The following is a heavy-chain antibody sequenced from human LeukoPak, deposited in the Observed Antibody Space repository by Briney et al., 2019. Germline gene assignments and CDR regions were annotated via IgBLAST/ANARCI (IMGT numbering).Heavy chain of an antibody. CDR2: IWYDGSNK. J-gene: IGHJ5*02. D-gene: IGHD3-3*01. CDR1: AFTFSSYG. V-gene: IGHV3-33*01. Sequence: GGSLRLSCAAAAFTFSSYGMHWVRQAPGKGREWVAVIWYDGSNKYYADSVKGRFTISRDNSKNTLYLQMNSLRADDTAVNYCASPAYDFWSGSIGDWFDPWGQGTLVTVSS. CDR3: ASPAYDFWSGSIGDWFDP.